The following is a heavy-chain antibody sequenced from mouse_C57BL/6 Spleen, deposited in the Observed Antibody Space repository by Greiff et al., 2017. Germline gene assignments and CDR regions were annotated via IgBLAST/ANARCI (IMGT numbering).Heavy chain of an antibody. CDR2: IHPNSGST. CDR3: ARWNDYKAMDY. V-gene: IGHV1-64*01. Sequence: QVHVKQPGAELVKPGASVKLSCKASGYTFTSYWMHWVKQRPGQGLEWIGMIHPNSGSTNYNEKFKSKATLTVDKSSSTAYMQLSSLTSEDSAVYYCARWNDYKAMDYWGQGTSVTVSS. J-gene: IGHJ4*01. CDR1: GYTFTSYW.